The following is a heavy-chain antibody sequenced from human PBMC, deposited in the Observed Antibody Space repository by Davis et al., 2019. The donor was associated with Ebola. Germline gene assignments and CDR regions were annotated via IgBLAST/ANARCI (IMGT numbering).Heavy chain of an antibody. CDR3: ARHASVAYFDY. J-gene: IGHJ4*02. CDR1: GFTVRNYH. V-gene: IGHV3-66*04. CDR2: HYRGGPT. Sequence: PGGSLRLSCAASGFTVRNYHISWVRQAPGKGLEWVPVHYRGGPTHYADSVQGRFTISRDDSKNTLSLQMNNLRAEDTAIYYCARHASVAYFDYWGQGTLVTVSS. D-gene: IGHD4-23*01.